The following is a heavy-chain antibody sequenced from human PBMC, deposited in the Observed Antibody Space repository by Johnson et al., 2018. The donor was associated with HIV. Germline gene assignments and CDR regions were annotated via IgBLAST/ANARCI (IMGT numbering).Heavy chain of an antibody. V-gene: IGHV3-13*01. D-gene: IGHD3-16*02. Sequence: EVQLVESGGGLVQPGGSLRLSCAASGFTFSSYDMHWVRQATGKGLEWVSAIGTAGDTYYPDSVKGRFTISRDISKNTLHLQMNSLRAEDTAVYSCARDFGLWDLSYETVDAFDFWGPGTLVTVSS. CDR2: IGTAGDT. CDR1: GFTFSSYD. J-gene: IGHJ3*01. CDR3: ARDFGLWDLSYETVDAFDF.